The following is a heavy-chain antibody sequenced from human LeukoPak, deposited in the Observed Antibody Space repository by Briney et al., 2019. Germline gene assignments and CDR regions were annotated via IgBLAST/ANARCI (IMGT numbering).Heavy chain of an antibody. D-gene: IGHD3-3*01. Sequence: GGSLRLSCAASGFTFSSYSMNWVRQAPGKGLEWVSYISSSSSTIYYADSVKGRFTISRDNAKNSLYLQMNSLRAEDTAVYYRARGTILRFLEWFSGSNYMDVWGKGTTVTVSS. V-gene: IGHV3-48*01. CDR3: ARGTILRFLEWFSGSNYMDV. J-gene: IGHJ6*03. CDR1: GFTFSSYS. CDR2: ISSSSSTI.